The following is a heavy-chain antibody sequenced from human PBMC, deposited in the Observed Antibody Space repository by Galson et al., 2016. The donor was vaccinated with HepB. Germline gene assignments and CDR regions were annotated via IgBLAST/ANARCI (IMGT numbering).Heavy chain of an antibody. J-gene: IGHJ4*02. CDR3: AHRRTSADYGSGKDHYFDY. CDR1: GFSLTTPGVG. CDR2: IYWNDDE. D-gene: IGHD3-10*01. Sequence: PALVKPTQTLTLTCTSSGFSLTTPGVGVGWIRQPPGKALEWLAFIYWNDDERYSPSLKSRLSITKDTSKNQVVLTMTNMDPVDTATYYCAHRRTSADYGSGKDHYFDYWGQGTLVTVSS. V-gene: IGHV2-5*01.